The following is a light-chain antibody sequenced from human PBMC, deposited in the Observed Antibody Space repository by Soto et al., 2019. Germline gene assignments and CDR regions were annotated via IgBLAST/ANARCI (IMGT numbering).Light chain of an antibody. CDR3: SSYTSSSTLV. CDR1: SSDVGGHNS. CDR2: DVS. J-gene: IGLJ2*01. V-gene: IGLV2-14*01. Sequence: QSALTQPASVSGSPGQSITISCTGTSSDVGGHNSVSWYQQHPGKAPQFMIYDVSNRPSGVSNRFSGSKSGNTASLTISGLQAEDEADYYCSSYTSSSTLVFGGGTKVTVL.